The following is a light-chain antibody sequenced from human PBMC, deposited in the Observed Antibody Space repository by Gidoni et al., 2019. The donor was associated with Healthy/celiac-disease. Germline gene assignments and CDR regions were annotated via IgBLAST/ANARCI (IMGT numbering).Light chain of an antibody. CDR2: AAS. V-gene: IGKV1-39*01. CDR1: QSISSY. CDR3: QQSYSTPPT. Sequence: DIQMTQSPSSRSASVGDRVTITCRASQSISSYLNWYQQKPGKAPKLLIYAASSLQSRVPSRFSGSGSGTDFTLTISSLQPEDFATYYCQQSYSTPPTFGGGTKVEIK. J-gene: IGKJ4*01.